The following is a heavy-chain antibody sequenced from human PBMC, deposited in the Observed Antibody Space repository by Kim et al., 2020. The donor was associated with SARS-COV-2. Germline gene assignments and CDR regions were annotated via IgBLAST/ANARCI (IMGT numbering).Heavy chain of an antibody. CDR1: GYTFTSYY. Sequence: ASVKVSCKASGYTFTSYYMHWVRQAPGQGLEWMGIINPSGGSTSYAQKFQGRVTMTRDTSTSTVYMELSSLRSEDTAVYYCAREFQRPYGSGSYLLGDYWGQGTLVTVSS. J-gene: IGHJ4*02. CDR3: AREFQRPYGSGSYLLGDY. V-gene: IGHV1-46*01. D-gene: IGHD3-10*01. CDR2: INPSGGST.